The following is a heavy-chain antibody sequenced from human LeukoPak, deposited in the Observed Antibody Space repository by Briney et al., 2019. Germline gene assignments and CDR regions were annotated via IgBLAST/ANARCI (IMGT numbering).Heavy chain of an antibody. J-gene: IGHJ4*02. D-gene: IGHD3-22*01. Sequence: PSETLSLTCTVFGSSINSVYSWGWIRPPPGKGLEWIGSIYHNGNTYYNLSLKSRVTISVHTSENQFSLKLSSVTAADTAVYYCASYKTYYDSSGNPFDYWGQGTLVTVSS. CDR2: IYHNGNT. CDR1: GSSINSVYS. CDR3: ASYKTYYDSSGNPFDY. V-gene: IGHV4-38-2*02.